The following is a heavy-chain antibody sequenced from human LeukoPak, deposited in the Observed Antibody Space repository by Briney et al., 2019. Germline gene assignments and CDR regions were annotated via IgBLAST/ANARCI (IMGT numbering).Heavy chain of an antibody. CDR2: MNPNSGNT. D-gene: IGHD2-15*01. J-gene: IGHJ4*02. CDR1: GYTFTSYD. CDR3: ARAHDCSGGSCFPLAY. Sequence: ASVKVSCKASGYTFTSYDINWVRRATGQGLEWMGWMNPNSGNTGYAQKFQGRVTMTRNTSISTAYMELSSPRSEDTAVYYCARAHDCSGGSCFPLAYWGQGTLVTVSS. V-gene: IGHV1-8*01.